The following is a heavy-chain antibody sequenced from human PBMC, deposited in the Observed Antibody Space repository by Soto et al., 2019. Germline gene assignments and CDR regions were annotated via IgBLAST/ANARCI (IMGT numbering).Heavy chain of an antibody. CDR1: GGSIISSTYY. Sequence: SETLSLTCTVSGGSIISSTYYWGWVRQPPGEGLEWVATIFHSGSTYYNPTPSLKSRATISVDTSKNQFSLKLTSVTAADTAVYYCARHHTGSLFDNWGQGTLVTVSS. CDR3: ARHHTGSLFDN. CDR2: IFHSGST. V-gene: IGHV4-39*01. D-gene: IGHD1-26*01. J-gene: IGHJ4*02.